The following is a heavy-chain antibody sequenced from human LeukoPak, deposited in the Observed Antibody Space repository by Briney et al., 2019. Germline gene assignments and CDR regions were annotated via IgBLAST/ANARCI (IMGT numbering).Heavy chain of an antibody. J-gene: IGHJ4*02. V-gene: IGHV4-39*01. Sequence: PSETLSLTCTVSGGSISSSSYCWGWIRQPPGKGLEWIGSIYYSGSTYYNPSLKSRVTISVDTSKNQFSLKLSSVTAADTAVYYCASLGCSGGSCYSVDYWGQGTLVTVSS. CDR3: ASLGCSGGSCYSVDY. CDR1: GGSISSSSYC. D-gene: IGHD2-15*01. CDR2: IYYSGST.